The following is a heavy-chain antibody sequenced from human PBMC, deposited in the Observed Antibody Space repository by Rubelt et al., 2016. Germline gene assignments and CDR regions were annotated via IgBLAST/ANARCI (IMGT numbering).Heavy chain of an antibody. Sequence: QVQLQQWGAGLLKPSETLSLTCAVYGGSFSGYYWSWIRQPPGKGLEWIGYIYYSGSTNYNPPLKSRVTISVDTSKNQFSLKLSSVTAADTAVYYCARAQTPMTNWFDPWGQGTLVTVSS. CDR3: ARAQTPMTNWFDP. CDR1: GGSFSGYY. V-gene: IGHV4-34*11. CDR2: IYYSGST. J-gene: IGHJ5*02.